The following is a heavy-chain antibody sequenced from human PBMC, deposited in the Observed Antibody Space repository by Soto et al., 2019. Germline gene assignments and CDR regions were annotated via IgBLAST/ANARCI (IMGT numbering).Heavy chain of an antibody. J-gene: IGHJ5*02. Sequence: EVQLLESGGGLVQPGGSLRLSCAASGFTLNYYAINWVRQAPGKGLEWVSAITSTGDTYYVDPVKGRFTISRDNSKNTLYLQMNSLRAEDTAVYYCAKEIAASATLWLDPWGQGTLVTVSS. CDR3: AKEIAASATLWLDP. V-gene: IGHV3-23*01. D-gene: IGHD6-13*01. CDR1: GFTLNYYA. CDR2: ITSTGDT.